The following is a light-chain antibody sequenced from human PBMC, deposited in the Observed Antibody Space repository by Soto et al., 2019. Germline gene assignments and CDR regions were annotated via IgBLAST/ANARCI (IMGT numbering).Light chain of an antibody. J-gene: IGKJ5*01. Sequence: DIVMTQSPDSLAVSLGERATINCKSSQRVLYSSNNENYLAGYQQKPGQPPKLLIYWSSTRESGVPDRFSGSGSEKDFNLTISSLQAEDVAVYYCQQYYSTSSITFGQGTRLEIK. CDR2: WSS. CDR3: QQYYSTSSIT. CDR1: QRVLYSSNNENY. V-gene: IGKV4-1*01.